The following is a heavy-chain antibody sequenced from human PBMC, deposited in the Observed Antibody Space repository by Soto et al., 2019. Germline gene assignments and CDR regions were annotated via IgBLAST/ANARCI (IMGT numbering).Heavy chain of an antibody. D-gene: IGHD3-22*01. J-gene: IGHJ6*02. CDR3: AREGGRMTMIARMDV. V-gene: IGHV3-30-3*01. CDR1: GLTFSDHA. CDR2: IRFDGTYK. Sequence: GGSLRLSCAASGLTFSDHAMHWVRQAPGKGLEWVAVIRFDGTYKYYADSVKGRFTISRDNSENTLHLQMKSLRVEDTGVYYCAREGGRMTMIARMDVWGQGTTVTVSS.